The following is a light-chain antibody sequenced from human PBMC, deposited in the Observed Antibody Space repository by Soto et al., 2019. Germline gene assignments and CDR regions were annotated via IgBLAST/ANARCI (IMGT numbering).Light chain of an antibody. J-gene: IGKJ2*01. V-gene: IGKV1-39*01. CDR1: QSMSSS. Sequence: DIQMTQSPSSLSASVGDRVTITCRASQSMSSSLNWYQQKPGTAPNLLIYAASSLQSGVTSRFSGCGSGTDFTLTISSLQPEDFATYYCQQSYSTPRTFGQGTKLEIK. CDR2: AAS. CDR3: QQSYSTPRT.